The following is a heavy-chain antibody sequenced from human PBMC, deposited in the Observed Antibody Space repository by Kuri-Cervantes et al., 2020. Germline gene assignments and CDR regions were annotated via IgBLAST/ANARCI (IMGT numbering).Heavy chain of an antibody. CDR2: IYHSGST. D-gene: IGHD3-10*01. Sequence: GSLRLSCAVSGYSINSGYYWGWIRQPPGKGLEWIGSIYHSGSTYYNPSLKSRVTISVDTSKNQFSLKLGSVTAADTAVYYCARGGVWFRSDYYYYMDVWGKGTTVTVSS. CDR3: ARGGVWFRSDYYYYMDV. CDR1: GYSINSGYY. J-gene: IGHJ6*03. V-gene: IGHV4-38-2*01.